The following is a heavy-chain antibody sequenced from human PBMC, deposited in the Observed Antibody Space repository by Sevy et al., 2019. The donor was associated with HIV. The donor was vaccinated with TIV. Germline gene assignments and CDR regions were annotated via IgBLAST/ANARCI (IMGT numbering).Heavy chain of an antibody. V-gene: IGHV3-23*01. CDR3: AREGCTKPHDY. D-gene: IGHD2-8*01. Sequence: GGSLRLSCAASGFTFSKYSMSWDRQPPGKGLEWVSILFFVCGELNHADSVKGRFTISRDNSKNSLYLQMNNLRAEDTAVYYCAREGCTKPHDYWGQGTLVTVSS. J-gene: IGHJ4*02. CDR1: GFTFSKYS. CDR2: LFFVCGEL.